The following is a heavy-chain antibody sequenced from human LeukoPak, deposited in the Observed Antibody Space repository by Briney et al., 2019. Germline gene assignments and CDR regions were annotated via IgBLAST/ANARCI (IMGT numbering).Heavy chain of an antibody. V-gene: IGHV1-18*01. Sequence: ASVKVSCKASGYTFTSYGISCVRQAPGQGLEWIGWINAYNGNTNYGRKLQGRVTMTTDTTTSTAYMELRSLRSDDTAVYYCARDAGKLSCSHWGQGTLVTVSS. CDR2: INAYNGNT. CDR1: GYTFTSYG. CDR3: ARDAGKLSCSH. J-gene: IGHJ4*02. D-gene: IGHD1-14*01.